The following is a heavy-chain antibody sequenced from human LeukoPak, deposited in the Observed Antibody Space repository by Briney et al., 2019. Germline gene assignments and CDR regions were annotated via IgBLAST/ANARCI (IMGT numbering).Heavy chain of an antibody. J-gene: IGHJ5*02. CDR3: ARHLANVRWGVNPRWFDP. V-gene: IGHV3-48*03. D-gene: IGHD3-10*02. CDR2: ISSSGSTI. Sequence: GGSLRLSCAASGFTFSSYEMNWVRQAPGKGLEWVSYISSSGSTIYYADSVKGRFTISRDNAKNSLYLQMNSLRAEDTAVYYCARHLANVRWGVNPRWFDPWGQGTLVTVSS. CDR1: GFTFSSYE.